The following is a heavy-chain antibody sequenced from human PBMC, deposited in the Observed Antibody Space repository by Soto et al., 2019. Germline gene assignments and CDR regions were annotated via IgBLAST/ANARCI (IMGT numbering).Heavy chain of an antibody. CDR1: GGSISSGGYY. Sequence: SETLSLTCTVSGGSISSGGYYWSWIRQHPGKGLEWIGYIYYSGSTYYNPSLKSRVTISVDASKNQFSLKLSSVTAADTAVYYCARLTGYYYYSMYVWGQGTTVTVSS. J-gene: IGHJ6*02. CDR3: ARLTGYYYYSMYV. D-gene: IGHD3-9*01. CDR2: IYYSGST. V-gene: IGHV4-31*03.